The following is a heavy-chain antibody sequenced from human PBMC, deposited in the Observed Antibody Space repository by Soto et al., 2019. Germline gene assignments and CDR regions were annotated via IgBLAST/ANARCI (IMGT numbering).Heavy chain of an antibody. V-gene: IGHV3-30*09. Sequence: GGSLRLSCLASGFIFRSYAMHWVRQAPGKGLEWVAVITYDGINGYYADSVRGRFAISRDNSKNTLYLQMNSLRPEDTAVYYCARAFSGSYPNFDYWGQGTLVTVSS. J-gene: IGHJ4*02. CDR3: ARAFSGSYPNFDY. CDR2: ITYDGING. D-gene: IGHD1-26*01. CDR1: GFIFRSYA.